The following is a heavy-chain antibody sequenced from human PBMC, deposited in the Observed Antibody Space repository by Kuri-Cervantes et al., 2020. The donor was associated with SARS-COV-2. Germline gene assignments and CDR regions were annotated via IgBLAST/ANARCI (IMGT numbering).Heavy chain of an antibody. CDR1: GFTVSSNY. CDR3: AKHCTGGYYGMDV. D-gene: IGHD1-14*01. J-gene: IGHJ6*02. V-gene: IGHV3-21*04. Sequence: GESLKISCAASGFTVSSNYMSWVRQAPGKGLEWVSSISSSSSYIYYADSVKGRFTISRDNAKNSLYLQMNSLRAEDTAVYYCAKHCTGGYYGMDVWGQGTTVTVSS. CDR2: ISSSSSYI.